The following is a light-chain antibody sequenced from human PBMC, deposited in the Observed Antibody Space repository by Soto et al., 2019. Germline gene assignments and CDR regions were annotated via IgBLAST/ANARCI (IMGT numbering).Light chain of an antibody. CDR3: QQYNRYSPLT. J-gene: IGKJ4*01. Sequence: DIQMTQSPSTLSASVGDRVTITCRASQSISSWLAWYQQKPGKAPKLLIYKASSLESGVPSRFSGSGSGTEFTLTISSLQPDAFAIYYCQQYNRYSPLTFGEGTKVDI. V-gene: IGKV1-5*03. CDR2: KAS. CDR1: QSISSW.